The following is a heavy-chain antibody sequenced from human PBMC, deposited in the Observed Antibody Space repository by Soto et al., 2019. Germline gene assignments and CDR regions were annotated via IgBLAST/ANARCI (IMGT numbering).Heavy chain of an antibody. D-gene: IGHD3-10*01. CDR3: ARGFLWFGELLPRYYYYYGMDV. V-gene: IGHV4-31*03. CDR2: IYYSGST. Sequence: SETLSLTCTVSGGSISSGGYYWSWIRQHPGKGLEWIGYIYYSGSTYYNPSLKSRVTISVDTSKNQFSLKLSSVTAADTAVYYCARGFLWFGELLPRYYYYYGMDVWGQGTTVTVSS. CDR1: GGSISSGGYY. J-gene: IGHJ6*02.